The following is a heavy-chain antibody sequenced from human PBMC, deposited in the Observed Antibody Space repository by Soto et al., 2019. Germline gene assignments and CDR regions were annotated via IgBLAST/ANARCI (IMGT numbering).Heavy chain of an antibody. CDR1: GDTFNSYA. Sequence: ASVKVSCKASGDTFNSYAVNWVRQAPGQGPEWMGGIIPIFGAANYAQKFQGRVTITADESTSTVYMELRSLRSDDTAVFYCARELRITTAGPRPYDYWGQGTLVTVS. V-gene: IGHV1-69*13. CDR3: ARELRITTAGPRPYDY. CDR2: IIPIFGAA. D-gene: IGHD6-13*01. J-gene: IGHJ4*02.